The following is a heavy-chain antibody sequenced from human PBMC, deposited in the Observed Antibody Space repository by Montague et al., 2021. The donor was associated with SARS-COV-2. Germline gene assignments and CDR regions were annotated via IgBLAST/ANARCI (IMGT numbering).Heavy chain of an antibody. V-gene: IGHV3-23*01. D-gene: IGHD3-10*01. CDR1: GFTFSNSA. CDR3: AKDSYYYGLGYGMDV. Sequence: SLRLSCAASGFTFSNSAMNWVRQAPGKGLEWVSGSSGSDGGTHYADSVKGRFTISRDNSENVLYLQMNSLRAEDTALYYCAKDSYYYGLGYGMDVWGQGTTVTVS. J-gene: IGHJ6*02. CDR2: SSGSDGGT.